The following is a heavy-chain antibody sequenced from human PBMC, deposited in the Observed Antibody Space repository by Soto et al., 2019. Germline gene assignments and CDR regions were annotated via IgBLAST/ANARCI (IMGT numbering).Heavy chain of an antibody. CDR1: GYSFNSYC. CDR2: IYPGDADT. D-gene: IGHD3-3*01. CDR3: ARHRMPRTTSFGVVTQRPRKGQKSYGMDV. V-gene: IGHV5-51*01. Sequence: ESLKISCKGSGYSFNSYCIGWVRQMPVKGLEWMGIIYPGDADTRYSPSFQGQVTISADKSISTAYLQWSSLKASDTAMYYCARHRMPRTTSFGVVTQRPRKGQKSYGMDVWGQGTAITVSS. J-gene: IGHJ6*02.